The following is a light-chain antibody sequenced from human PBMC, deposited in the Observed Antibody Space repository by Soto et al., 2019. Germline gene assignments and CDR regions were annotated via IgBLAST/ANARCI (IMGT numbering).Light chain of an antibody. CDR2: DND. Sequence: QSVLTQPPSVSAAAGQKVTISCSGSSSNIGNNYVSWYQQLPGTAPKLLIYDNDKRPSGIPDRFSGSKSGTSANLGVSGIQAGDEADYHCGVWDSSLRALVFGGGTKVTVL. CDR3: GVWDSSLRALV. J-gene: IGLJ2*01. V-gene: IGLV1-51*01. CDR1: SSNIGNNY.